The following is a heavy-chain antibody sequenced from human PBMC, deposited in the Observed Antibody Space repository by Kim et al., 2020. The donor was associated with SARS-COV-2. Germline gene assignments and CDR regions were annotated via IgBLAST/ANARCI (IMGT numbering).Heavy chain of an antibody. Sequence: GGSLRLSCAASGFTFSSYSMNWVRQAPGKGLEWVSYISSSSSTIYYADSVKGRFTISRDNAKNSLYLQMNSLRDEDTAVYYCVRDYRGEPEGWDIVVVPAGMDFDYWGQGTLVTVSS. J-gene: IGHJ4*02. CDR3: VRDYRGEPEGWDIVVVPAGMDFDY. CDR1: GFTFSSYS. CDR2: ISSSSSTI. D-gene: IGHD2-2*01. V-gene: IGHV3-48*02.